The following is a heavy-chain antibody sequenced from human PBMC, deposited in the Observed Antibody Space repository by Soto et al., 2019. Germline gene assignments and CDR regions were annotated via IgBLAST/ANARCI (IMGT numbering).Heavy chain of an antibody. D-gene: IGHD3-3*01. Sequence: PGESLKISCKGSGYSFTSYWIGWVRQMPGKGLEWMGIIYPGDSDTRYSPSFQGQVTISADKSISTAYLQWSSLKASDTAMYYCARRGGTYYDFWSGYFNWSDPRGQGPLVTVSS. CDR1: GYSFTSYW. CDR3: ARRGGTYYDFWSGYFNWSDP. J-gene: IGHJ5*02. CDR2: IYPGDSDT. V-gene: IGHV5-51*01.